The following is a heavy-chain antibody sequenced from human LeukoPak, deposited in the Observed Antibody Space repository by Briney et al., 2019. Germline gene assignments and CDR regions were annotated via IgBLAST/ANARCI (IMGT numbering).Heavy chain of an antibody. V-gene: IGHV4-39*01. Sequence: SETLSLTCTVSGDSISSSTYYWGWVRQSPGKGLEWIGSIYYSGGTNYNPSLESRVTISADTAKNQFSLRLSSVTAADTAVYYCARSPEAYSSSWYYFDYWGQGTLVTVSS. CDR3: ARSPEAYSSSWYYFDY. CDR1: GDSISSSTYY. D-gene: IGHD6-13*01. CDR2: IYYSGGT. J-gene: IGHJ4*02.